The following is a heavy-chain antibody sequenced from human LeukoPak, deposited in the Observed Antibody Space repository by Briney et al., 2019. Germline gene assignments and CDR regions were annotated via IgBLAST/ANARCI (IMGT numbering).Heavy chain of an antibody. J-gene: IGHJ4*02. Sequence: GGSLRLSCVASGVNLNSHAMHWVRQAPGKGLEWVAVTWHDGSNHYYADSVTGRFTISRDNSNNTLYLQMNDVRVEDTAMYYCARDHTILGVVYYFDWWGPGTLVTVSS. CDR2: TWHDGSNH. CDR3: ARDHTILGVVYYFDW. V-gene: IGHV3-33*01. CDR1: GVNLNSHA. D-gene: IGHD3-3*01.